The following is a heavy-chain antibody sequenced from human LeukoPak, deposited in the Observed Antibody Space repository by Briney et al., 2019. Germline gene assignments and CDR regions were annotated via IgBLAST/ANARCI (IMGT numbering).Heavy chain of an antibody. CDR3: ARDRAGVNWGSGAFRSYYFDY. CDR2: IKQDGSEK. CDR1: GFTFSSYW. D-gene: IGHD7-27*01. V-gene: IGHV3-7*03. J-gene: IGHJ4*02. Sequence: GGSLRLSCAASGFTFSSYWMSWVRQAPGKGLEWVANIKQDGSEKYYVDSVKGRFTISRDNAKNSLYLQMNSLRAADTAVYYCARDRAGVNWGSGAFRSYYFDYWGQGTLVTVSS.